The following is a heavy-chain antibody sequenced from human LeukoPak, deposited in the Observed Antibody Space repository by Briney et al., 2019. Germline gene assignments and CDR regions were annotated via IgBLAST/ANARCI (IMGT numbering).Heavy chain of an antibody. Sequence: SVKVSCKASGGTFSSYAISWVRQAPGQGLEWMGGIIPIFGTANYAQKFQGRVTITTDESTSTAYMGLSSLRSEDTAVYYCASGGHYDSSGYYSGSFDYWGQGTLVTVSS. CDR2: IIPIFGTA. CDR3: ASGGHYDSSGYYSGSFDY. V-gene: IGHV1-69*05. J-gene: IGHJ4*02. CDR1: GGTFSSYA. D-gene: IGHD3-22*01.